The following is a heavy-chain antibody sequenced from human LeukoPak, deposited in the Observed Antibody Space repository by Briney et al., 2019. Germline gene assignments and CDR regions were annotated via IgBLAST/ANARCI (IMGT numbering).Heavy chain of an antibody. Sequence: ASVKVSCKPSGYTFTGYYMHWVRHAPGQGLECMGWINPNSGGTNYAQKFQGRVTMTRDTSISTAYMELSRLRSDETAVYYCARDRYDSSGYYADPYFDYWGQGTLVTVSS. V-gene: IGHV1-2*02. CDR3: ARDRYDSSGYYADPYFDY. J-gene: IGHJ4*02. CDR1: GYTFTGYY. CDR2: INPNSGGT. D-gene: IGHD3-22*01.